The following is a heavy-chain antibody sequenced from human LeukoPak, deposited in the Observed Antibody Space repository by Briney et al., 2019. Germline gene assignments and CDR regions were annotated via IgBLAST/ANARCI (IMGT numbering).Heavy chain of an antibody. CDR2: INTNTGNP. D-gene: IGHD3-9*01. J-gene: IGHJ5*02. Sequence: PVASVTVSCKASGYTFTSYAMNWVRQAPGQGLEWMGWINTNTGNPTYAQGFTGRFVFSLDTSVSTAYLQISSLKAEDTAVYYCARGTSLRYFDWLRDQNWFDPWGQGTLVTVSS. CDR1: GYTFTSYA. V-gene: IGHV7-4-1*02. CDR3: ARGTSLRYFDWLRDQNWFDP.